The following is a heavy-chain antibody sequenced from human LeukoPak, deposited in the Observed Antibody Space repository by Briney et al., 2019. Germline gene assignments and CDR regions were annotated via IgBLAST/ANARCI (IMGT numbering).Heavy chain of an antibody. CDR1: GFIFKDYG. CDR2: TSYDGSRQ. D-gene: IGHD2-21*02. J-gene: IGHJ4*02. Sequence: GGSLRLSCAASGFIFKDYGMHWVRQAPGKGLVWVAVTSYDGSRQFYADSVKGRFNVSRDNSNNTVYLQMNSLRAEDTAVYYCAKRESVTDTAEWDYLDYWGQGILVTVSS. V-gene: IGHV3-30*18. CDR3: AKRESVTDTAEWDYLDY.